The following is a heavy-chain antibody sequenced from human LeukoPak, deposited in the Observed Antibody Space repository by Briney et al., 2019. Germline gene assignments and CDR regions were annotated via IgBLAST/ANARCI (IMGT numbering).Heavy chain of an antibody. V-gene: IGHV3-48*04. Sequence: GGSLRLSCTASGFPFSDYSMNWVRQAPGKGLEWISYIGISSGNTKYADSVRGRFTISADNAKNSLYLQMNSLRVEDTAVYYCARDHNYVFDNWGQGTLVSVSS. CDR2: IGISSGNT. J-gene: IGHJ4*02. D-gene: IGHD1-1*01. CDR3: ARDHNYVFDN. CDR1: GFPFSDYS.